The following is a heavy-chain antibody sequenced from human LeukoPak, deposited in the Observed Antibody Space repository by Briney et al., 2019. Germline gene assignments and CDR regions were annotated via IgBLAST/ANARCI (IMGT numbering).Heavy chain of an antibody. Sequence: GGSLRLSCAASGFTFSSYAMSWVRQAPGKGLEWVSAISGSGGSTYYADSVKGRFTISRDNSKNTLYLQINSLRAEDTAVYYCAKDGAVAGIVAEYFQHWGQGTLVTVSS. J-gene: IGHJ1*01. CDR3: AKDGAVAGIVAEYFQH. CDR1: GFTFSSYA. CDR2: ISGSGGST. V-gene: IGHV3-23*01. D-gene: IGHD6-19*01.